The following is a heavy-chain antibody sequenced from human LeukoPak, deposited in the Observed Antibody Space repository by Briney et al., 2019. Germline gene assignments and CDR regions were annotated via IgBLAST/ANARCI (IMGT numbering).Heavy chain of an antibody. V-gene: IGHV4-59*01. J-gene: IGHJ6*03. Sequence: SETLSLTCTVSGGSISSYYWSWIRQPPGKGLEWNGYIYYSGSTNYNPSLKSRVTISVDTSKNQFSLKLSSVTAADTAVYYCARVGYNYGDYYYYMDVWGKGTSVTVSS. CDR2: IYYSGST. CDR1: GGSISSYY. D-gene: IGHD5-18*01. CDR3: ARVGYNYGDYYYYMDV.